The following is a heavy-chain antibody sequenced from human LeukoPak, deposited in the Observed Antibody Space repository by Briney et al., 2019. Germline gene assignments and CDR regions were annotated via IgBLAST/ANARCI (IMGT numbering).Heavy chain of an antibody. CDR2: IYDSGST. CDR1: GYSISSGYY. D-gene: IGHD3-3*01. J-gene: IGHJ5*02. Sequence: SETLSLTCAVSGYSISSGYYWGWIRQPAGKGLEWIGSIYDSGSTYYNPSLKSRVTISVDTSKNQFSLKLSSVTAADTAVYYCARHDADYDFWSGYYTRWFDPWGQGTLVTVSS. CDR3: ARHDADYDFWSGYYTRWFDP. V-gene: IGHV4-38-2*01.